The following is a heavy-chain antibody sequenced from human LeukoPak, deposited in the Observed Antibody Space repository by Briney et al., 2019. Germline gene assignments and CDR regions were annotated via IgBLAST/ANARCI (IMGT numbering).Heavy chain of an antibody. Sequence: PSETLSLTCTVSGGSISSYYWSWIRQPAGKGLEWIGRIYTSRSTNYNASLKSRVSMSVDTSKNQFSLKLSSVTAADTAVFYCARENSGSYREFDYWGQGTVVTVSS. J-gene: IGHJ4*02. V-gene: IGHV4-4*07. CDR2: IYTSRST. CDR1: GGSISSYY. CDR3: ARENSGSYREFDY. D-gene: IGHD1-26*01.